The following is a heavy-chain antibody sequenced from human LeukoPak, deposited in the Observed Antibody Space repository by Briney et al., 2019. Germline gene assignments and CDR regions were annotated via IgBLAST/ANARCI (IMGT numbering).Heavy chain of an antibody. Sequence: GGSLRLSCAASGFTVSSNYMSWVRQAPGGGLGWGSVIYSGGSTYYADSVKGRFTISRDNSKNTLYLQMNSLRAEDTAVYYCARVSCSSTSCPFDYWGQGTLVTVSS. CDR2: IYSGGST. J-gene: IGHJ4*02. CDR3: ARVSCSSTSCPFDY. D-gene: IGHD2-2*01. V-gene: IGHV3-66*02. CDR1: GFTVSSNY.